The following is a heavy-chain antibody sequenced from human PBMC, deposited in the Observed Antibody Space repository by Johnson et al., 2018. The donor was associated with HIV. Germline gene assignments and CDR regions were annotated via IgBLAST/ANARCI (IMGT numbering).Heavy chain of an antibody. V-gene: IGHV3-30*04. D-gene: IGHD3-22*01. Sequence: QVQLVESGGGVVQPGRSLRLSCAASGFTFSSYTIHWVRQAPGKGLEWVAVISFDGYNKYYADSVKGRFTISRDNSKNTLYLQMISLRSEHTAVYYCAREGSGYFHAFDIWGQGTMVTVSS. J-gene: IGHJ3*02. CDR2: ISFDGYNK. CDR3: AREGSGYFHAFDI. CDR1: GFTFSSYT.